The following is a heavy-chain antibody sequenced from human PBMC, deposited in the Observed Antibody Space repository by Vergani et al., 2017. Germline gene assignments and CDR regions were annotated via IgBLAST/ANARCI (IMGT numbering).Heavy chain of an antibody. Sequence: QVQLQQWGAGLLKPSETLSLTFSVYGGSFSGYYWSWIRQPPGKGLEWIGEINHSGSTNYNPSLKSRVTISVDTSKNQFSLKLSSVTAADTAVYYCAGATVVIDAFDIWGQGTMVTVSS. CDR1: GGSFSGYY. CDR3: AGATVVIDAFDI. D-gene: IGHD4-23*01. CDR2: INHSGST. J-gene: IGHJ3*02. V-gene: IGHV4-34*01.